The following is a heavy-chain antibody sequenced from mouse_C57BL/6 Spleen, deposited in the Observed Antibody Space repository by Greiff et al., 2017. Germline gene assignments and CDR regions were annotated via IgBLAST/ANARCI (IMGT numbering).Heavy chain of an antibody. D-gene: IGHD1-1*01. CDR1: GYTFTGYW. Sequence: QVQLQQSGAELMKPGASVKLSCKATGYTFTGYWIEWVKQRPGHGLEWIGEILPGSGSTNYNEQFKGKATFTADTSSNTAYMQLSSLTTEDSAIYYCARDYYGSSPAWFAYWGQGTLVTVSA. CDR2: ILPGSGST. V-gene: IGHV1-9*01. CDR3: ARDYYGSSPAWFAY. J-gene: IGHJ3*01.